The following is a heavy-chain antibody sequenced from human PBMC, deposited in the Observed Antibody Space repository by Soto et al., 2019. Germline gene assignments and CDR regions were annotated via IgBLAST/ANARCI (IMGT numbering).Heavy chain of an antibody. Sequence: QVQLVQSGAEVKKPGSSVKVSCKASGGTFSSYAISWVRQAPGQGLEWMGGIIPIFGTANYAQKFQGRVTITADESTSPAYVELSSLRSEDTAVYYCARAEWAGTTPPHGMDVWGQGTTVTVSS. J-gene: IGHJ6*02. V-gene: IGHV1-69*12. CDR2: IIPIFGTA. CDR1: GGTFSSYA. CDR3: ARAEWAGTTPPHGMDV. D-gene: IGHD1-1*01.